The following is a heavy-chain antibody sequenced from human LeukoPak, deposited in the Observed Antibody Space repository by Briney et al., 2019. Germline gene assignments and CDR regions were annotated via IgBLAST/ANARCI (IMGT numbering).Heavy chain of an antibody. D-gene: IGHD7-27*01. CDR1: GYTFTVYY. CDR3: ARDGNWGSLRGAFDI. V-gene: IGHV1-2*02. CDR2: INPNSGGS. Sequence: GASVKVSCKASGYTFTVYYPHWVRQAPGQGLEWMGWINPNSGGSNYAQKFQGRVTMTRDTSISTAYMELSRLRSDDTAVYYCARDGNWGSLRGAFDIWGQGTIVTVSS. J-gene: IGHJ3*02.